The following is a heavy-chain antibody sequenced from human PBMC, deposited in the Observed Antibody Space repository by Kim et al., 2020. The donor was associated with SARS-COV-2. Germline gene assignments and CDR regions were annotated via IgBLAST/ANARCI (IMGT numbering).Heavy chain of an antibody. Sequence: EDAASVKGRFTSSRDDSKSIAYLQMNSLKTEDTAVYYCTRLRYFDWLFDYWGQGTLVTVSS. D-gene: IGHD3-9*01. J-gene: IGHJ4*02. V-gene: IGHV3-49*02. CDR3: TRLRYFDWLFDY.